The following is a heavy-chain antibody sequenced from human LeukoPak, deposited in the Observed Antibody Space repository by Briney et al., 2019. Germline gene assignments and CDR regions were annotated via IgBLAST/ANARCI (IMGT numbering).Heavy chain of an antibody. D-gene: IGHD4-17*01. Sequence: GGSLRLSCAASGFTFSDYYMSWIRQAPGKGLEWVSYISRSGSTIYYADSVKGRFTISRDNSKNTLYLQMNSLRAEDTAVYYCAKGRYGYNWFDPWGQGTLVTVSS. J-gene: IGHJ5*02. CDR1: GFTFSDYY. CDR2: ISRSGSTI. CDR3: AKGRYGYNWFDP. V-gene: IGHV3-11*01.